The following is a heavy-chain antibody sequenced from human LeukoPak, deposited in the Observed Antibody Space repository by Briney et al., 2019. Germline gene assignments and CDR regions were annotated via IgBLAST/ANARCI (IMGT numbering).Heavy chain of an antibody. V-gene: IGHV3-21*01. Sequence: PGGSLRLSCAASGFTFSSYSMNWVRQAPGKGLEWVSSISSSSSYIYYADSVKGRFTISRDNAKNSLYLQMNSLRAEDTAVYYCARDRYFDWDFDPWGQGTLVTVSS. CDR1: GFTFSSYS. J-gene: IGHJ5*02. D-gene: IGHD3-9*01. CDR2: ISSSSSYI. CDR3: ARDRYFDWDFDP.